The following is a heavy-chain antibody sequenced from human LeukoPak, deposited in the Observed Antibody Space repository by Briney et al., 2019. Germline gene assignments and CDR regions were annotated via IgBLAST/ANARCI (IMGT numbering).Heavy chain of an antibody. Sequence: AGGSLRLSCAASGFTFSSYSMNWVRQAPGKGLEWGSSISSSSSYIYYADSVKGRFTISRDNAKNSLYLQMNSLRAEDTAVYYCASSGIAAAGTIDYWGQGTLVTVSS. CDR3: ASSGIAAAGTIDY. CDR1: GFTFSSYS. CDR2: ISSSSSYI. J-gene: IGHJ4*02. V-gene: IGHV3-21*01. D-gene: IGHD6-13*01.